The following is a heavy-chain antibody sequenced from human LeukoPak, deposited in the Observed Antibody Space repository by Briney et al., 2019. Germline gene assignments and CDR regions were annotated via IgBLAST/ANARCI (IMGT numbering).Heavy chain of an antibody. D-gene: IGHD3-9*01. CDR2: ISYDGSNK. CDR3: AREEPDYDILTGYYNAFDI. J-gene: IGHJ3*02. CDR1: GFTFSSYA. V-gene: IGHV3-30*04. Sequence: GGSLRLSCAASGFTFSSYAMHGVRQAPGKGLEWVAVISYDGSNKYYADSVKGRFTISRDNSKNTLYLQMNSLRAEDTAVYYCAREEPDYDILTGYYNAFDIWGQGTMVTVSS.